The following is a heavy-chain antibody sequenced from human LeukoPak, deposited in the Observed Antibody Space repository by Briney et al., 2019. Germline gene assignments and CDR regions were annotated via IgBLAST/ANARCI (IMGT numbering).Heavy chain of an antibody. Sequence: SETLSLTCAVYGGSFSGYYWSWIRQPPGKGLEWIGEINHSGSTNYNPSLKSRVTISVDTSKNQFSLKLSSVTAADTAVYYCAKTLRYFDRFPWREDAFDIWGQGTMVTVSS. V-gene: IGHV4-34*01. J-gene: IGHJ3*02. CDR2: INHSGST. CDR1: GGSFSGYY. CDR3: AKTLRYFDRFPWREDAFDI. D-gene: IGHD3-9*01.